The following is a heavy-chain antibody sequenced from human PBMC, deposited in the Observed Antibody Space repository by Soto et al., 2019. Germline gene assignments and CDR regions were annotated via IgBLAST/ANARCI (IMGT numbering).Heavy chain of an antibody. CDR2: VNHSGST. Sequence: QVQLQQWGAGLLKPSETLSLTCAVYGGSFSGYYWSWIRQPPGKGLEWIGEVNHSGSTNYNPSLKSRVTISVDTSKNQFSLKLSSVTAADTAVYYCARVVPSESSGYQTKPYYFDYWGQGTLVTVSS. CDR3: ARVVPSESSGYQTKPYYFDY. J-gene: IGHJ4*02. CDR1: GGSFSGYY. D-gene: IGHD3-22*01. V-gene: IGHV4-34*01.